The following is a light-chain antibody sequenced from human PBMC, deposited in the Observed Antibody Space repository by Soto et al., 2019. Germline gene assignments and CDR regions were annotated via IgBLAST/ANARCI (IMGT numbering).Light chain of an antibody. V-gene: IGLV3-21*04. Sequence: SYELTQPPSVSVAPGKTARITCGGNNIGSKSGHWYQQKPGQAPVLVIYYDSDRPSGIPERFSGSNSGNTATLTISRVEAGDEDDYYCQVWDSSSDHPVFGGGTKLTVL. CDR2: YDS. J-gene: IGLJ2*01. CDR1: NIGSKS. CDR3: QVWDSSSDHPV.